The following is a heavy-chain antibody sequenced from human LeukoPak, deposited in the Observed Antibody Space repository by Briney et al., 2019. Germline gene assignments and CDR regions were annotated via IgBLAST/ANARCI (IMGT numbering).Heavy chain of an antibody. CDR2: SRIKGDSYTT. Sequence: GGSLRLSCAASGFTFSDHYMDWVRQAPGKGLEWVGRSRIKGDSYTTDYAASVKGRFTISRDHSKNLLYLQMNSLKTEDTAVYYCARGRGASDFWGQGTLVTVSA. J-gene: IGHJ4*02. V-gene: IGHV3-72*01. D-gene: IGHD5-12*01. CDR1: GFTFSDHY. CDR3: ARGRGASDF.